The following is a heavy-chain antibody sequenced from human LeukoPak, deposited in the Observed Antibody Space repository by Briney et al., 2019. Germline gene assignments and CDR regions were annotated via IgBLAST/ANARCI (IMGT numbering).Heavy chain of an antibody. Sequence: GGSLRLSCAASGFTFSSYAMSWVRQAPGKGLEWVADISGGGEHTFYADSVKGRFTISRDNSKDTLHLQMSILRPEDTALYYCASGPYSSSYFASWGQGTMVTVSS. D-gene: IGHD6-13*01. CDR1: GFTFSSYA. CDR2: ISGGGEHT. CDR3: ASGPYSSSYFAS. J-gene: IGHJ4*02. V-gene: IGHV3-23*01.